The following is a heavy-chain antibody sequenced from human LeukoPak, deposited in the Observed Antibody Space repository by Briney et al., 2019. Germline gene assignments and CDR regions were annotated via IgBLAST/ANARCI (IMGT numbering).Heavy chain of an antibody. CDR1: GFTFSSYA. CDR3: AKDLNYDFWSGYYTGYYFDY. Sequence: GGSLRLSCAASGFTFSSYAMHWVRQAPGKGLEWVAVISYDGSNKYYADSVKGRFTISRDNSKNTLYLQMNSLRAEDTAVYYCAKDLNYDFWSGYYTGYYFDYWGQGTLVTVSS. D-gene: IGHD3-3*01. J-gene: IGHJ4*02. CDR2: ISYDGSNK. V-gene: IGHV3-30-3*01.